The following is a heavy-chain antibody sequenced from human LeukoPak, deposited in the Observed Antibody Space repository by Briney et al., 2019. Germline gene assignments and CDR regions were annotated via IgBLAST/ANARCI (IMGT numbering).Heavy chain of an antibody. J-gene: IGHJ5*02. CDR2: TSDRGDYT. D-gene: IGHD3-16*01. CDR3: AREELGSSLGFDP. V-gene: IGHV3-23*01. Sequence: GGSLRLSCAASGFTFTSYSMSWVRQAPGKGLEWVSGTSDRGDYTYYADSVKGRFTISRDNSKNTLYLQMNSLRAEDTAVYYCAREELGSSLGFDPWGQGTLVTVSS. CDR1: GFTFTSYS.